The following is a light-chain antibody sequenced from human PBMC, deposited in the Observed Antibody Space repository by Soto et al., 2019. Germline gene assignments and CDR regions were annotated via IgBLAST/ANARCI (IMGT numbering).Light chain of an antibody. CDR2: DIN. Sequence: QSVLTQPASVSGSPGQSITISCTGTSSDVGNYIFVSWYRQHPGKAPKLMIYDINNRPSGVSNRFSGSKSGNTASLTISGLQAEDEADYYCVSYTTRASYVFGTGTKLTVL. CDR3: VSYTTRASYV. J-gene: IGLJ1*01. V-gene: IGLV2-14*01. CDR1: SSDVGNYIF.